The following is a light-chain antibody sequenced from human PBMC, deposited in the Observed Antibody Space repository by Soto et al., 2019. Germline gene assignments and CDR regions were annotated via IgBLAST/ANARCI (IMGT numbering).Light chain of an antibody. Sequence: EIVLTQSPGTLSLSPGERATLSCRASQSVSSSYLAWYQQKPGQAPRLLIDGASSRATGIPDRFSGSGSGTDFTLTISRLEPEDFAVYYCPQYGSSPVTFGQGTKVDIK. V-gene: IGKV3-20*01. J-gene: IGKJ1*01. CDR1: QSVSSSY. CDR2: GAS. CDR3: PQYGSSPVT.